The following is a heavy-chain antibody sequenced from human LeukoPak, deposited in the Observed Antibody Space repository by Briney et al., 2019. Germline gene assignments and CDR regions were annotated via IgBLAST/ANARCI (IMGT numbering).Heavy chain of an antibody. CDR1: GGTFSSYT. J-gene: IGHJ5*02. Sequence: ASVKVSCKASGGTFSSYTISWVRQAPGQGLERMGRIIPILGIANYAQKFQGRVTITADKSTSTAYMELSSLRSEDTAVYYCARDRGWNDDNWFDPWGQGTLVTVSS. D-gene: IGHD1-1*01. CDR2: IIPILGIA. CDR3: ARDRGWNDDNWFDP. V-gene: IGHV1-69*04.